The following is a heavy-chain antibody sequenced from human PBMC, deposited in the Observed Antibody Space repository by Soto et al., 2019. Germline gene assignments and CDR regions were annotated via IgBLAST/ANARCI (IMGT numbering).Heavy chain of an antibody. D-gene: IGHD4-17*01. V-gene: IGHV4-39*02. J-gene: IGHJ6*02. Sequence: SETLSLTCTVSGGSISTSSYYWGWIRQPPGKGLEWIGTTFYNGDTYYSPSLKSRVTISVDTSKNQFSLKLSSVTAADTAVYYCAGDYGDYKDYYYYGMDVWGQGTTVTVSS. CDR2: TFYNGDT. CDR3: AGDYGDYKDYYYYGMDV. CDR1: GGSISTSSYY.